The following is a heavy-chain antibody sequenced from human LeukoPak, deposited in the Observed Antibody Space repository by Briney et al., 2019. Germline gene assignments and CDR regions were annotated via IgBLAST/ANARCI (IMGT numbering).Heavy chain of an antibody. D-gene: IGHD3-10*01. V-gene: IGHV1-2*02. J-gene: IGHJ5*02. CDR1: RHXFTGYY. CDR2: INPNNGGT. CDR3: ASPDYYGSGSYQFDP. Sequence: ASVKVSCKASRHXFTGYYIHWVRQAPGQGLEWMGWINPNNGGTNYAQKFRGRVTMTSDTSISTAYMQLSSLISDDTAVYYCASPDYYGSGSYQFDPWGQGALVIVSS.